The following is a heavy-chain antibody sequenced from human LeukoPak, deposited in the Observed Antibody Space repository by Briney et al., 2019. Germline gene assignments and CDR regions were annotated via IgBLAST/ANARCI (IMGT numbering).Heavy chain of an antibody. CDR3: ARASSGYSQFD. J-gene: IGHJ4*02. Sequence: SETLSLTCAVYGGSFSHYYWSWIRQPPGKGLEWIGEINHSGSINYNPSLKSRVTVSVDTSKNQFSLKLSSVTAADTAVYYCARASSGYSQFDWGQGTLVTVSS. V-gene: IGHV4-34*01. CDR1: GGSFSHYY. CDR2: INHSGSI. D-gene: IGHD6-25*01.